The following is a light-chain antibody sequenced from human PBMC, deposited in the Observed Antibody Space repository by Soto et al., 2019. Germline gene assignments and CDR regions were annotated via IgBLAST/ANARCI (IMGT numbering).Light chain of an antibody. Sequence: DILMTQSPDSLAVSLGERAAINCKSSQNILYRSNNKNYLAWYQQKPGQPPKLLIYWASTRESGVPDRFSGSGSETDFTLTISSLQAEDVAVYYCQQYYSIPITFGQGTRLEIK. CDR1: QNILYRSNNKNY. V-gene: IGKV4-1*01. CDR3: QQYYSIPIT. CDR2: WAS. J-gene: IGKJ5*01.